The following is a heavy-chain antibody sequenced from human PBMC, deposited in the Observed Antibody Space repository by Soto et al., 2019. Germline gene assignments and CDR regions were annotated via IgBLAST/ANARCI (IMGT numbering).Heavy chain of an antibody. CDR1: ASRPRRGGYS. D-gene: IGHD3-22*01. Sequence: TCALGASRPRRGGYSWSWIRQPSRNSMERIGYLYHSGSTYYNPSLKSRVTMSVDRSKNQFSLKLSSVTAADTAVYYCDRRVKEELYYYDSSVERDAFDIGGLWTIVTVS. V-gene: IGHV4-30-2*01. CDR2: LYHSGST. CDR3: DRRVKEELYYYDSSVERDAFDI. J-gene: IGHJ3*02.